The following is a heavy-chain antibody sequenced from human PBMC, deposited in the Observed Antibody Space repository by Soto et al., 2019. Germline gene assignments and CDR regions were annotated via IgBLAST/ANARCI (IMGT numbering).Heavy chain of an antibody. V-gene: IGHV4-4*02. CDR1: GGSISSSNW. J-gene: IGHJ6*02. CDR2: IYHSGST. Sequence: QVQLQESGPGLVKPSGTLSLTCAVSGGSISSSNWWSWVRQPPGKGLEWIGEIYHSGSTNYNPSLMSRVTISVDKSKSQFSLKLSSVTAADTAVYYCASSTVTTFLYYYGMDVWGQGTTVTVSS. D-gene: IGHD4-17*01. CDR3: ASSTVTTFLYYYGMDV.